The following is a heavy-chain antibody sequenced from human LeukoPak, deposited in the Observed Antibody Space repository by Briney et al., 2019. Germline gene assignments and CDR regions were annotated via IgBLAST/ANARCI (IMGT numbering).Heavy chain of an antibody. CDR2: INHSGST. CDR1: GGSFSGYY. CDR3: ARTPSNVVVPAAIEDRGPNWFDR. J-gene: IGHJ5*02. V-gene: IGHV4-34*01. D-gene: IGHD2-2*01. Sequence: SETLSLTCAVSGGSFSGYYWSWLRQPPGKGLEWIGEINHSGSTNYNPSLKSRVTISVDTPKNQFSLKLSSVTAADTAVYYCARTPSNVVVPAAIEDRGPNWFDRWGQGTLVTVSS.